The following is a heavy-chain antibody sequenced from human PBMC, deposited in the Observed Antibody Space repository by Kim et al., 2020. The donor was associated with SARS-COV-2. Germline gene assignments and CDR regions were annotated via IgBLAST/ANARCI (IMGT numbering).Heavy chain of an antibody. CDR1: GYTFTSYG. Sequence: ASVKVSRKASGYTFTSYGISWVRQAPGQGLEWMGWISAYNGNTNYAQKLQGRVTMTTDTSTSTAYMELRSLRSDDTAVYYCARQYYYDSSGYYSPHFFFDYWGQGTLVTVSS. V-gene: IGHV1-18*01. J-gene: IGHJ4*02. CDR3: ARQYYYDSSGYYSPHFFFDY. D-gene: IGHD3-22*01. CDR2: ISAYNGNT.